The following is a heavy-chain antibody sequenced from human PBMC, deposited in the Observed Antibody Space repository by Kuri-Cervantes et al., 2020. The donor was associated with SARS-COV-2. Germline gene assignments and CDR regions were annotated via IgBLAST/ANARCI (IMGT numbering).Heavy chain of an antibody. CDR3: ARGLRKYYFDY. CDR2: ISYDGSKK. CDR1: GVTLSTFG. J-gene: IGHJ4*02. V-gene: IGHV3-30*03. D-gene: IGHD1-14*01. Sequence: GESLKISCTASGVTLSTFGMHWVRQAPGKGLEWVAVISYDGSKKYYADSVKGRFTISRDNSKSTLYLPMYNLRAEDTAVYYCARGLRKYYFDYWGQGTLVTVSS.